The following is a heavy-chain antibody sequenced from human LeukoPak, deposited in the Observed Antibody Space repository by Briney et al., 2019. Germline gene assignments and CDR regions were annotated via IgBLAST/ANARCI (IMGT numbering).Heavy chain of an antibody. CDR2: IIPIFGTA. Sequence: ASVKVSCKASGGTFSSYAISWVRQAPGQGLEWMGGIIPIFGTANYAQKFQGRVTITADESTSTAYMELSSLRSEDTAVYYCAREGSSSWSNDYWGQGTTVTVSS. J-gene: IGHJ4*03. D-gene: IGHD6-13*01. CDR3: AREGSSSWSNDY. CDR1: GGTFSSYA. V-gene: IGHV1-69*13.